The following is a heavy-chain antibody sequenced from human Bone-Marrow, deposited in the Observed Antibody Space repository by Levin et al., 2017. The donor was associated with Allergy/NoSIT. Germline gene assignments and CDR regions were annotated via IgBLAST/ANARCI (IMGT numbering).Heavy chain of an antibody. CDR3: ARDETFNSWHTGWFDP. CDR1: GDSINNTNHY. J-gene: IGHJ5*02. CDR2: MFAGGAA. V-gene: IGHV4-61*02. Sequence: SCTVSGDSINNTNHYWSWIRQPAGKGLEWIGRMFAGGAATYNRSLRSRVTISIDTSKNQFSLKLTSVTAADTVVYYCARDETFNSWHTGWFDPWGQGTLVTVSS. D-gene: IGHD6-13*01.